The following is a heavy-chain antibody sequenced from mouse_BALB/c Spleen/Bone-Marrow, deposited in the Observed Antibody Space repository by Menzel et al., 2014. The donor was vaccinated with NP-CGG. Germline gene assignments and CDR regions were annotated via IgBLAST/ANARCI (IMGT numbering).Heavy chain of an antibody. Sequence: QVQLKESGPGLVAPSQSLSITCTVSGFSLTSYGVHWVRQPPGKGLEWPGVIWAGGSTNYNSALMSRLSISKDNSKSQVFLKMNSLQADDTAMYYCAREATMITWFAYWGQGTLVTVSA. CDR3: AREATMITWFAY. J-gene: IGHJ3*01. CDR1: GFSLTSYG. V-gene: IGHV2-9*02. CDR2: IWAGGST. D-gene: IGHD2-4*01.